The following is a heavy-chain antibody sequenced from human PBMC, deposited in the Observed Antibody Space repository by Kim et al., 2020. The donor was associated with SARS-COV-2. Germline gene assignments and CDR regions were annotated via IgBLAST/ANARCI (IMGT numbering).Heavy chain of an antibody. CDR2: INHSGST. D-gene: IGHD1-26*01. CDR1: GGSFSGYY. V-gene: IGHV4-34*01. CDR3: ARGIKSGSYLDY. Sequence: SETLSLTCAVYGGSFSGYYWSWIRQPPGKGLEWIGEINHSGSTNYNPSLKSRVTISVDTSKNQFSLKLSSVTAADTAVYYCARGIKSGSYLDYWGQGTLVTVSS. J-gene: IGHJ4*02.